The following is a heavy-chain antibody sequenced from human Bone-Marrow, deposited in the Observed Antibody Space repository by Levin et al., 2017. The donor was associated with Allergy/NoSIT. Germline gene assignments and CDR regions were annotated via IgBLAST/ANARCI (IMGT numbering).Heavy chain of an antibody. CDR2: IKSKTDGGTT. CDR3: TTGREGSGSYY. D-gene: IGHD1-26*01. CDR1: GFTFSNAW. J-gene: IGHJ4*02. V-gene: IGHV3-15*01. Sequence: GESLKISCAASGFTFSNAWMSWVRQAPGKGLEWVGRIKSKTDGGTTDYAAPVKGRFTISRDDSKNTLYLQMNSLKTEDTAVYYCTTGREGSGSYYWGQGTLVTVSS.